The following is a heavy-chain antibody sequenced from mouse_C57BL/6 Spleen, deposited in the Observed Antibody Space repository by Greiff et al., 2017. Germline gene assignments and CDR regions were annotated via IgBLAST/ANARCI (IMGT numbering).Heavy chain of an antibody. V-gene: IGHV1-4*01. Sequence: QVHVKQSGAELARPGASVKMSCKASGYTFTSYTMHWVKQRPGQGLEWIGYINPSSGYTKYNQKFKDKATLTADKSSSTAYMQLSSLTSEDSAVYYCAPITTVVAPYWYFDVWGTGTTVTVSS. D-gene: IGHD1-1*01. CDR2: INPSSGYT. CDR1: GYTFTSYT. J-gene: IGHJ1*03. CDR3: APITTVVAPYWYFDV.